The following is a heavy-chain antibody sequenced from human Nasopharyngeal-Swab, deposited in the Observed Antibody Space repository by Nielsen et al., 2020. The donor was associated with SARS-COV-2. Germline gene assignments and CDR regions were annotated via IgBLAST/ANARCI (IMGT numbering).Heavy chain of an antibody. CDR1: GLTFSSYA. CDR2: ISGSGGST. V-gene: IGHV3-23*01. CDR3: AKSNDILTGHSFDY. D-gene: IGHD3-9*01. Sequence: GGSLRLSCAASGLTFSSYAMSWVRQAPGKGLEWVSAISGSGGSTYYADSVKGRFTISRDNSKNTLYLQMNSLRAEDTAVHYCAKSNDILTGHSFDYWGQGTLVTVSS. J-gene: IGHJ4*02.